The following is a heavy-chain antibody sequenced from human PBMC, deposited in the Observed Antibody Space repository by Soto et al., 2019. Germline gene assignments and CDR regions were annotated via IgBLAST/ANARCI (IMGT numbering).Heavy chain of an antibody. CDR3: AASPIVVVVAATPGPSY. CDR1: GFTFSSYG. CDR2: ISYDGSNK. J-gene: IGHJ4*02. D-gene: IGHD2-15*01. Sequence: QPGGSLRLSCPASGFTFSSYGMHWVRQAPGKGLEWVAVISYDGSNKYYADSVKGRFTISRDNSKNTLYLQMNSLRAEDTAVYYCAASPIVVVVAATPGPSYWGQGTLVTVSS. V-gene: IGHV3-30*03.